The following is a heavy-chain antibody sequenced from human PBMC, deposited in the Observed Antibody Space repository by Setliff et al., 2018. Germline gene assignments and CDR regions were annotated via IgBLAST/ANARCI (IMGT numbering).Heavy chain of an antibody. J-gene: IGHJ4*02. CDR3: ARVSRSYGLPLDY. CDR2: ISSSGSTI. D-gene: IGHD5-18*01. Sequence: GGSLSLSCAASGFTFSSYSMNWVRQAPGKGLEWVSYISSSGSTIYYADSVKGRFTISRDNAKNSLYLQMNSLRAEDTAVYYCARVSRSYGLPLDYWGQGTLVTVSS. V-gene: IGHV3-48*04. CDR1: GFTFSSYS.